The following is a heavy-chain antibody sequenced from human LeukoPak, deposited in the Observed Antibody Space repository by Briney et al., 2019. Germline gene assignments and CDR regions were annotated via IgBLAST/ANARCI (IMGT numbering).Heavy chain of an antibody. D-gene: IGHD6-13*01. CDR3: ARDRSVAAAGHHDY. V-gene: IGHV1-18*01. CDR1: GYTFTSYG. Sequence: APVKVSCKASGYTFTSYGISWVRQAPGQGLEWMGWISAYNGNTNYAQKLQGRVTMTTDTSTSTAYMELRSLRSDDTAVYYCARDRSVAAAGHHDYWGQGTLVTVSS. J-gene: IGHJ4*02. CDR2: ISAYNGNT.